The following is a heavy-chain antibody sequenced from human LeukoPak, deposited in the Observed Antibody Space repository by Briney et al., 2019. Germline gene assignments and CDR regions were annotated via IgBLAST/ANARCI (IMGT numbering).Heavy chain of an antibody. Sequence: GGSLRLSCAASGFTFSSYWMHWVRQAPGKGLQWEAAISYDGGNYWYTDSVKGRFTISRDNSKNTLYLQMNSPRAEDTAVYYCAKDRNYYGSGSFFEYWGQGTLVTVSS. V-gene: IGHV3-30*18. CDR3: AKDRNYYGSGSFFEY. CDR2: ISYDGGNY. CDR1: GFTFSSYW. D-gene: IGHD3-10*01. J-gene: IGHJ4*02.